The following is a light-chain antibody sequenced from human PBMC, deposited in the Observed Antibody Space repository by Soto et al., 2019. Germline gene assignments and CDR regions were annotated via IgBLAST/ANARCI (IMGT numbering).Light chain of an antibody. J-gene: IGKJ1*01. CDR3: QQYNNWPRT. CDR2: AAS. V-gene: IGKV3-20*01. Sequence: EIVLTQSPGTLSLSPGDRASLSCRASQTITSSFLAWYQQKPGQAPRLLISAASSRATGIPDRFSGSGSGTEFTLTISSLQSEDFAVYYCQQYNNWPRTFGQGTKVDIK. CDR1: QTITSSF.